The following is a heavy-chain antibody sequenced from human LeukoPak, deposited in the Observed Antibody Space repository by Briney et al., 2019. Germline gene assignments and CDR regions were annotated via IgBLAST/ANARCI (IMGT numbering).Heavy chain of an antibody. CDR1: GGTFSSYA. J-gene: IGHJ4*02. CDR3: ARGRLDIVVVPAALDY. D-gene: IGHD2-2*03. CDR2: IIPIFGTA. Sequence: SVKVSCKASGGTFSSYAISWVRQAPGQGLEWMGGIIPIFGTASYAQKFQGRVTITADESTSTAYMELSSLRSEDTAVYYCARGRLDIVVVPAALDYWGQGTLVTVSS. V-gene: IGHV1-69*13.